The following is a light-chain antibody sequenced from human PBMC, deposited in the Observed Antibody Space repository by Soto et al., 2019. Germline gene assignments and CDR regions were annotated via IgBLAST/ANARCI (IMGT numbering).Light chain of an antibody. CDR2: RAS. J-gene: IGKJ3*01. CDR3: QQYKNYLT. V-gene: IGKV1-5*01. Sequence: DIQMTQSPSTLSASVGDRVTITCRASQSISTWLAWYQQKPGKAPKVLIYRASSLESGVPSRFSGSGSGTEFTLTISSLQPDDFATYYCQQYKNYLTFGPGTKVDIK. CDR1: QSISTW.